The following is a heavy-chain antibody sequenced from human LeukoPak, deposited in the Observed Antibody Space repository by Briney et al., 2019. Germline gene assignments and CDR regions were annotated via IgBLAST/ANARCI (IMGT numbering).Heavy chain of an antibody. J-gene: IGHJ4*02. V-gene: IGHV3-9*01. D-gene: IGHD3-22*01. CDR2: ISWNSGSI. Sequence: GRCLRLSCAVSGFTFDDYAMHWVREAPGKGLEWGSGISWNSGSIGCADSVKGRFTIARDNAKNSLYLQMNSLRAEDTALYYCAKDSAVYYYDSSGYYFDYWGRGTLVTVSS. CDR3: AKDSAVYYYDSSGYYFDY. CDR1: GFTFDDYA.